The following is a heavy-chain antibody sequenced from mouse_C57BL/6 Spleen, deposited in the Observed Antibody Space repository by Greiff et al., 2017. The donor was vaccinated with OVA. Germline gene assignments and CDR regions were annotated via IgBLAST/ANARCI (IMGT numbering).Heavy chain of an antibody. CDR2: IRSKSNNYAT. Sequence: GGGLVQPKGSLKLSCAASGFSFNTYAMNWVRQAPGKGLEWVARIRSKSNNYATYYADSVKDRFTISRDDSESMLYLQMNNLKTEDTAMYYCVRQEVSSNRVYAMDYWGQGTSVTVSS. CDR1: GFSFNTYA. V-gene: IGHV10-1*01. J-gene: IGHJ4*01. CDR3: VRQEVSSNRVYAMDY. D-gene: IGHD2-5*01.